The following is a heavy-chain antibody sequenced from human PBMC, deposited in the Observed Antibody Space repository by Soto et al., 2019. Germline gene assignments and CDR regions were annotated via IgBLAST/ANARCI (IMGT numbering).Heavy chain of an antibody. CDR3: AAIREVDV. CDR2: ISYDGYSK. Sequence: GGSLRLSCAASGFTFSSYAMHWVRQSPGKGLEWVALISYDGYSKWYADAVKGRFTISRDNSNNTLFLEMNSLRPDDTAVYFCAAIREVDVWGQGTTVTVSS. CDR1: GFTFSSYA. V-gene: IGHV3-30*03. D-gene: IGHD1-26*01. J-gene: IGHJ6*02.